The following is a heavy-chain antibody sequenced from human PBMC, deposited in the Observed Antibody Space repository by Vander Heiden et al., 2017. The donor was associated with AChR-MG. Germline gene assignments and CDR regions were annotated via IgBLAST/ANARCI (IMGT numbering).Heavy chain of an antibody. CDR2: IYSGGST. CDR3: ARAYCGGDCYWKGSVTYGMDV. CDR1: GFTVSSNY. D-gene: IGHD2-21*02. Sequence: EVQLVETGGGLIQPGGSLRLSCAASGFTVSSNYMSGVRQAPGKGLEWVSVIYSGGSTYYADSVKGRFTISRDNSKNTLYLQMNSLRAEDTAVYYCARAYCGGDCYWKGSVTYGMDVWGQGTTVTVSS. J-gene: IGHJ6*02. V-gene: IGHV3-53*02.